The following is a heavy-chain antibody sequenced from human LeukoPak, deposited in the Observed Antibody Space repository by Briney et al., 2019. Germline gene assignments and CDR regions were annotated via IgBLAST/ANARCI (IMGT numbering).Heavy chain of an antibody. CDR2: ISSSSSYI. Sequence: PGGSLRLSCAASGFTFSSYSMNWVRQAPGKGLEWVSSISSSSSYIYYADSVKGRFTISRDNAKNSLYLQMNSLRAEDTAVYYCARDADIVVVPAAVQSDYWGQGTLVTVSS. CDR3: ARDADIVVVPAAVQSDY. D-gene: IGHD2-2*01. CDR1: GFTFSSYS. V-gene: IGHV3-21*01. J-gene: IGHJ4*02.